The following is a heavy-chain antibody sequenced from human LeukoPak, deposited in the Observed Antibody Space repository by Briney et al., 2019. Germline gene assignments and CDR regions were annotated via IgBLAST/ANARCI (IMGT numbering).Heavy chain of an antibody. CDR2: ISWNSGSI. V-gene: IGHV3-9*01. D-gene: IGHD3-10*01. CDR3: AKDLRPRGAHEGDYYFDY. J-gene: IGHJ4*02. CDR1: GFTFDDYA. Sequence: GGSLRLSCAASGFTFDDYAMHWVRQAPGKGLEWVSGISWNSGSIGYADSVKGRFTISRDNAKNSLYLQMNSPRAEDTALYYCAKDLRPRGAHEGDYYFDYWGQGTLVTVSS.